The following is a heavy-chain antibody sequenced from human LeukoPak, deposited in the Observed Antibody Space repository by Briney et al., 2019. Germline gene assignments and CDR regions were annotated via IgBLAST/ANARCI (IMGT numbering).Heavy chain of an antibody. V-gene: IGHV4-34*01. CDR3: ARGGGYCTNNVCPPWFDP. D-gene: IGHD2-8*01. Sequence: SETLSLTCSVYGGSFSGFYWNWIRQPPGKGLEWIGEINHSGGTHYSPSLKSRLSISVDPSKNQFSLKLSSVTAADTAVYYCARGGGYCTNNVCPPWFDPWGQGALVTVSS. CDR1: GGSFSGFY. J-gene: IGHJ5*02. CDR2: INHSGGT.